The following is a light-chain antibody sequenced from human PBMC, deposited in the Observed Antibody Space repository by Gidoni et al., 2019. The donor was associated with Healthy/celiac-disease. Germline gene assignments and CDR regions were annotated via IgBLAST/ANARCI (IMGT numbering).Light chain of an antibody. J-gene: IGKJ4*01. V-gene: IGKV1-33*01. CDR3: QQYDNLPLT. CDR2: DAS. CDR1: QDISNY. Sequence: DIQMTQSPSSLSASVGDRVTITRQASQDISNYLSWYQQNPGEAPKLLIYDASNLETGVPSRFSGSGAGTDFTFTISSLQPEDIATYYCQQYDNLPLTFXGXTKVEIK.